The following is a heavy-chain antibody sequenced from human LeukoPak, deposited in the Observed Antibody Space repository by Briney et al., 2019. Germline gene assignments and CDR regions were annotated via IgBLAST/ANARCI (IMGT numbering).Heavy chain of an antibody. J-gene: IGHJ6*02. V-gene: IGHV1-18*01. CDR3: ARKPPDYYHYGMDV. Sequence: GASVKVSCKASGYTFTSYGISWVRQAPGQGLEWMGWISAYNGNTNYAQKLQGRVTMTTDTSTSTAYMELRSLRSDDTAVYYCARKPPDYYHYGMDVWGQGTTVTVSS. CDR1: GYTFTSYG. CDR2: ISAYNGNT.